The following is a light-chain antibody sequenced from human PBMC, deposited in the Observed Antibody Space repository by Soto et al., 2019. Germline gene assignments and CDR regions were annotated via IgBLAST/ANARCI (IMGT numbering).Light chain of an antibody. CDR1: QSVSSSY. J-gene: IGKJ4*01. CDR2: GAS. Sequence: EIVLTQSPATLSVSPGERANLSCRASQSVSSSYLAWYQQKPGQAPRLLIYGASSRATGIPDRFSGSGSGTDFTLTISRLEPEDFAVYYCQQFGLSPTFGGGTKVDIK. V-gene: IGKV3-20*01. CDR3: QQFGLSPT.